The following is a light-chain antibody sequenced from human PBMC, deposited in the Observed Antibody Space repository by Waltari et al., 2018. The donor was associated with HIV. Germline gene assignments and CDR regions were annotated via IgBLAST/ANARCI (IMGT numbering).Light chain of an antibody. CDR1: SSNIGRTS. CDR3: GTWDNSLSAGV. CDR2: DSD. J-gene: IGLJ2*01. Sequence: QSVLTQPPSVSAAPGQKVTISCSGSSSNIGRTSISWSQQLPGTAPKLLIYDSDKRPSGMPDRFSGSKSGTSATLGITGLQTGDEADYYCGTWDNSLSAGVIGGGTKLTVL. V-gene: IGLV1-51*01.